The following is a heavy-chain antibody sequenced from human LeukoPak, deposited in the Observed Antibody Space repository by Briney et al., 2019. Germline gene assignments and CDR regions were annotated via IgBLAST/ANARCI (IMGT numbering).Heavy chain of an antibody. J-gene: IGHJ4*02. CDR2: IRSSGEST. V-gene: IGHV3-23*01. CDR3: AKEVRESAWFYFDY. D-gene: IGHD3-10*01. CDR1: GFTFRTYA. Sequence: GGSLRLSCAASGFTFRTYAMSWVRQAPGKGLEWVSSIRSSGESTYYADSVKGRFTISRDNSRNTVFLQMKSLTAKDTAVYYCAKEVRESAWFYFDYWGQGTLATVSS.